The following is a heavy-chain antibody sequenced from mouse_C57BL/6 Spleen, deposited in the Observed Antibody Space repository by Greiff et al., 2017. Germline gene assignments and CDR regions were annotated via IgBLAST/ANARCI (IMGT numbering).Heavy chain of an antibody. D-gene: IGHD2-4*01. V-gene: IGHV3-1*01. Sequence: ESGPGMVKPSQSLSLTCTVTGYSITSGYDWHWIRHFPGNKLEWMGYISYSGSTNYNPSLKSRISITHDTSKNHFFLKLNSVTTEDTATYYCARGLRGWFAYWGQGTLVTVSA. J-gene: IGHJ3*01. CDR2: ISYSGST. CDR3: ARGLRGWFAY. CDR1: GYSITSGYD.